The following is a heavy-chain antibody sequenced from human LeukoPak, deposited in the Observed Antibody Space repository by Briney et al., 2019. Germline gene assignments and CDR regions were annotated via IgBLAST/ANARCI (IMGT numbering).Heavy chain of an antibody. CDR2: ISASGDVT. Sequence: GGSLRLSCAASGFSFSAYPTGWVRQAPGKGLQWLSGISASGDVTFHADRVKGRFAISRDNSKNTLYLQMTGLRAGDSAEYYCAKSLFTSATGTGRAFHIWGQGTMVTVSS. V-gene: IGHV3-23*01. D-gene: IGHD1-1*01. CDR1: GFSFSAYP. CDR3: AKSLFTSATGTGRAFHI. J-gene: IGHJ3*02.